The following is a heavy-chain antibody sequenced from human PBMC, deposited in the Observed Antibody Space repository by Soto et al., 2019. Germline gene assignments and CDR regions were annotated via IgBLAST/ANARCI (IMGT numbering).Heavy chain of an antibody. V-gene: IGHV4-30-2*01. CDR1: GGSINSGGYS. Sequence: SETLSLTCAVSGGSINSGGYSWSWIRQPPGKGLEWIGYIYHSGSTYYNPSLKSRVTISVDRSKNQFSLKLSSVTAADTAVYYCARAQYYYDSSGYSCWFDHWGQGTLVTVSS. D-gene: IGHD3-22*01. J-gene: IGHJ5*02. CDR2: IYHSGST. CDR3: ARAQYYYDSSGYSCWFDH.